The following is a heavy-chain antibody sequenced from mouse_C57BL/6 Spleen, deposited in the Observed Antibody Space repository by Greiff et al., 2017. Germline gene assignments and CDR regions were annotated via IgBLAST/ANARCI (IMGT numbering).Heavy chain of an antibody. Sequence: EVKLQESGGGLVQPGGSMKLSCAASGFTFSDAWMDWVRQSPEKGLDWVAEIRNKANNHATYYAESVKGRFTISRDDSKSSVYLQMNGLRAEDTGIYYCRQLRLRHYFDYWGQGTTLTVSS. J-gene: IGHJ2*01. CDR3: RQLRLRHYFDY. V-gene: IGHV6-6*01. CDR1: GFTFSDAW. CDR2: IRNKANNHAT. D-gene: IGHD3-2*02.